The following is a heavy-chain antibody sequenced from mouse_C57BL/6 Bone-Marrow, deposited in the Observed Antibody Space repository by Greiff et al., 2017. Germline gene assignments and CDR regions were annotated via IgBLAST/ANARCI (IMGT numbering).Heavy chain of an antibody. V-gene: IGHV2-6*01. J-gene: IGHJ4*01. CDR1: GFSLTSYG. Sequence: VKLVESGPGLVAPSQSLSITCTVSGFSLTSYGVDWVRQSPGKGLEWLGVIWGVGSTNYNSALKSRLSISKDNSKSQVFLKMNSLQTDDTAMYYCASHITRDAMDYWGQGTSVTVSS. CDR2: IWGVGST. CDR3: ASHITRDAMDY. D-gene: IGHD1-1*01.